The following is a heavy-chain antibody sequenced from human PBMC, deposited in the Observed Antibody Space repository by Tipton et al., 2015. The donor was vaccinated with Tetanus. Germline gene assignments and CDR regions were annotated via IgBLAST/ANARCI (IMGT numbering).Heavy chain of an antibody. CDR2: INHSGST. CDR1: GGSFSGYY. D-gene: IGHD3-22*01. J-gene: IGHJ4*02. CDR3: AREPYYYDSSGYRRTDSYFDY. Sequence: TLSLTCAVYGGSFSGYYWSWIRQPPGKGLEWIGEINHSGSTNYNPSLKSRVTISVDTSKNQFSLKLSSVTAADTAVYYCAREPYYYDSSGYRRTDSYFDYWGQGTLVTVSS. V-gene: IGHV4-34*09.